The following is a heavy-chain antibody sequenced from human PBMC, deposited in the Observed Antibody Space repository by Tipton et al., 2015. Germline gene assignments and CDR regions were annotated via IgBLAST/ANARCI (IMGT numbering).Heavy chain of an antibody. Sequence: QLVQSGGDLIQSGGSLRLSCAASGFNVSKNYMTWVRQAPGKGLEWVSVIYSGGRTYYADSVKGRFTISRDNSKNILYLQMNSLRVEDTAVYYCASGYYTAGFVYWGQGTLVTVSS. CDR1: GFNVSKNY. V-gene: IGHV3-53*01. J-gene: IGHJ4*02. D-gene: IGHD3-3*01. CDR3: ASGYYTAGFVY. CDR2: IYSGGRT.